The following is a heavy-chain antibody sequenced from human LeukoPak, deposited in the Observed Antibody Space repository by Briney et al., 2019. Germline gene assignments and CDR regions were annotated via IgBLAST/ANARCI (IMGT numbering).Heavy chain of an antibody. CDR3: AKVSGGGLYYDGMDV. Sequence: PGGSLRLSCAASGFTVGSTYMSWVRQAPGKGLEWVSVISGSGGTTYYADSVKGRFTISRDSSKNTLYLQMNSLRAEDTAVYYCAKVSGGGLYYDGMDVWGQGTTVTVSS. CDR2: ISGSGGTT. J-gene: IGHJ6*02. D-gene: IGHD1-14*01. V-gene: IGHV3-23*01. CDR1: GFTVGSTY.